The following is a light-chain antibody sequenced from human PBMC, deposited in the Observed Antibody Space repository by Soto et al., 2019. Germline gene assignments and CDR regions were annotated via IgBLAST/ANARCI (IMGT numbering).Light chain of an antibody. CDR3: QVWDSSSEHVV. CDR2: YDS. CDR1: SLGSKS. J-gene: IGLJ2*01. Sequence: SYELTQPPSVSVAPGKTATVTCGGDSLGSKSVYWYQQKPGQAPALVMYYDSDRPSGIPERFSGSNSGNTATLTISRVEAGDEADYYCQVWDSSSEHVVFGGGTKLTVL. V-gene: IGLV3-21*01.